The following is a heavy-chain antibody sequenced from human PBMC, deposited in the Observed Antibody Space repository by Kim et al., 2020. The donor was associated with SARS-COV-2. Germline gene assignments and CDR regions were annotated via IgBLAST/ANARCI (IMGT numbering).Heavy chain of an antibody. J-gene: IGHJ5*02. V-gene: IGHV3-48*02. D-gene: IGHD3-10*01. CDR2: ISSSSSTI. CDR3: ARDNNYYGPSGWFDP. CDR1: GFTFSSYS. Sequence: GGSLRLSCAASGFTFSSYSMNWVRQAPGKGLEWVSYISSSSSTIYYADSVKGRFTISRDNAKNSLYLQMNSLRDEDTAVYYCARDNNYYGPSGWFDPWGQGTLVTVSS.